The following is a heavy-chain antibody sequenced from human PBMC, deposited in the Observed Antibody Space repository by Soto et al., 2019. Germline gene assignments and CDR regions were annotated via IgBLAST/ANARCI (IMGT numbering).Heavy chain of an antibody. CDR2: IYYSGST. D-gene: IGHD5-18*01. Sequence: QVQLQESGPGLVKPSETLSLTCTVSGGSISSYYWSWIRQPPGKGLEWIGYIYYSGSTNYNPSLTRPVTTSVATSQNQFSLKLSSVPAADTAVYSCASRYGSCFDYWGQGTLVTVSS. V-gene: IGHV4-59*08. CDR3: ASRYGSCFDY. J-gene: IGHJ4*02. CDR1: GGSISSYY.